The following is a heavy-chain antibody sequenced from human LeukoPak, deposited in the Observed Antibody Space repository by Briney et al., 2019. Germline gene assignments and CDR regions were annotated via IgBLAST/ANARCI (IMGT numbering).Heavy chain of an antibody. D-gene: IGHD5-18*01. CDR1: GFTFSSYS. CDR2: ISSSSSTI. Sequence: GGSLRLSCAASGFTFSSYSMNWVRQAPGKGLEWVSYISSSSSTIYYADSVKGRFTISRDNAKNSLYLQMNSLRAEDTAVYYCARDKRGYSYGYSYWGQGTLVTVSS. CDR3: ARDKRGYSYGYSY. J-gene: IGHJ4*02. V-gene: IGHV3-48*01.